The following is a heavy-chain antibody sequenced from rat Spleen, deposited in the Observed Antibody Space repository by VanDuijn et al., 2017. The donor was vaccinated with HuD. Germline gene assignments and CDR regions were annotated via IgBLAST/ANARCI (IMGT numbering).Heavy chain of an antibody. V-gene: IGHV2-47*01. J-gene: IGHJ2*01. CDR1: GLSLTSTS. CDR2: TWSHGGR. Sequence: QVQLKESGPGLVQPSQTLSLTCTVSGLSLTSTSVSWIRQPPGKGLEWMGVTWSHGGRDYNSAIKSRLTISRDTSKSQVFLKMNSLQTEDTAMYFCARGSAFFDYWGQGVMVTVSS. CDR3: ARGSAFFDY. D-gene: IGHD3-3*01.